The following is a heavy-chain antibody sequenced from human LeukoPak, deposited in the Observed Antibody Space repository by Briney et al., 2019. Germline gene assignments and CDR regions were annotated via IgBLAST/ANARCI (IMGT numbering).Heavy chain of an antibody. V-gene: IGHV4-4*07. D-gene: IGHD4-17*01. CDR1: GGSISSYY. CDR3: ARTTENDAFDI. CDR2: IYTSGST. Sequence: SETLSLTCTVSGGSISSYYWSWIRQPAGKGLEWIGRIYTSGSTNYNPSLTMSVDTSKSQFSLKLSSVTAADTAVYYCARTTENDAFDIWGQGTMVTVSS. J-gene: IGHJ3*02.